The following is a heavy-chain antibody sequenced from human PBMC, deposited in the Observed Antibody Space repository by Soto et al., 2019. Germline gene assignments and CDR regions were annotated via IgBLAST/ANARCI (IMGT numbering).Heavy chain of an antibody. CDR2: ISAYNGNT. CDR3: ASDFARLVSCFSNRVNWFDP. J-gene: IGHJ5*02. V-gene: IGHV1-18*04. CDR1: GYTFTSYG. Sequence: AAVKVSCKTSGYTFTSYGISWVRQDPGQMLQLMGWISAYNGNTNYAKKLQSRVTMTTDTSTSTAYMELRSLRSDDTAVYYCASDFARLVSCFSNRVNWFDPWGQGTPVTVSS. D-gene: IGHD3-9*01.